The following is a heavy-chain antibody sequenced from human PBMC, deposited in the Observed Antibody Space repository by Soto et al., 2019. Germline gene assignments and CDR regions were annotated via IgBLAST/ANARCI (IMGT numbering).Heavy chain of an antibody. D-gene: IGHD1-26*01. CDR3: ARDDSGFSGSHYIDYFNY. V-gene: IGHV1-3*01. J-gene: IGHJ4*02. Sequence: GXSVKVSLKACGNSVANYSIRLLRHSPRQRLEWMEWINGGNGNTYYSDHFQGRVTFTRDTSAGTVYMQLSSLTSEDTPVYYCARDDSGFSGSHYIDYFNYWGQGALVTVSS. CDR1: GNSVANYS. CDR2: INGGNGNT.